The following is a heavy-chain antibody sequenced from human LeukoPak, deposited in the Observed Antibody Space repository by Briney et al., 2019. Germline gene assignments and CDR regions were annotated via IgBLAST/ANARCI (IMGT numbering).Heavy chain of an antibody. J-gene: IGHJ4*02. CDR3: VRGGTDILLEPPAIPFDY. V-gene: IGHV3-30-3*01. CDR2: ISYDGGNR. Sequence: GGPLRLSCAASGFIFSNYAMHWVRQAPGKGLEWVAIISYDGGNRYYADSVKGRFSISRDNSKDTLYLQMNSLRADDTAVYYCVRGGTDILLEPPAIPFDYWGQGALVTVSS. D-gene: IGHD2-8*01. CDR1: GFIFSNYA.